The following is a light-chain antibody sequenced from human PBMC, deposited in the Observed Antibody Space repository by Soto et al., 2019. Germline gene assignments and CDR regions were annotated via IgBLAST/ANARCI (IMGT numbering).Light chain of an antibody. J-gene: IGLJ2*01. CDR2: DGS. CDR3: SSYTSSSTLV. Sequence: QSALTQPASVSGSPGQSITISCTGTSSDVGSYNFVSWYQQHPGKAPKLMIYDGSNRPSGVSNRFSGSKSGNTASLTISGLQAEDEADYYCSSYTSSSTLVFGGGTKLTVL. CDR1: SSDVGSYNF. V-gene: IGLV2-14*02.